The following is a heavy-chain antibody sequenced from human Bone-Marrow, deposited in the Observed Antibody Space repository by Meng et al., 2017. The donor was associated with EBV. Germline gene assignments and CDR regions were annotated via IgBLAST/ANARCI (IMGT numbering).Heavy chain of an antibody. CDR1: GGSISSSTW. J-gene: IGHJ4*02. CDR2: IYHSGST. V-gene: IGHV4-4*03. D-gene: IGHD1-1*01. CDR3: LLQVQDDDY. Sequence: QAHLQRPAPVLGKPPGTRSITCAVSGGSISSSTWWGWVRQPPGKGLEWIGEIYHSGSTNYNPSLKSRVTISVDKSKNQFSLKLSSVTAADTAVYYCLLQVQDDDYWGQGTLVTVSS.